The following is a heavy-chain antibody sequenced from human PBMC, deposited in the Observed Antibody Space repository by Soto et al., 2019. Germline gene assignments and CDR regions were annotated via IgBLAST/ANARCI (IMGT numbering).Heavy chain of an antibody. CDR2: VNSDGSGT. CDR3: TRANGPAAIGHFHYGMDV. V-gene: IGHV3-74*01. J-gene: IGHJ6*02. CDR1: GFSFRSYW. D-gene: IGHD2-2*02. Sequence: LRLSCVASGFSFRSYWMHWVRQAPGKGLVWVSRVNSDGSGTSYADSVEGRLTISRDNAKNTLYLQMNSLRAEDTAVYYCTRANGPAAIGHFHYGMDVWGQGTTVTVSS.